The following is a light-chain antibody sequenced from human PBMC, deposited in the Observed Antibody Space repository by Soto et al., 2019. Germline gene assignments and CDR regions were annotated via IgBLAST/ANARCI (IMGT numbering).Light chain of an antibody. CDR2: KNN. V-gene: IGLV1-47*01. CDR3: ATWDDSLNDYV. Sequence: QSLLTQPPSASGTPGQRVTISCSGSSSNIGRNFVYWYQQLPGTAPKLLIFKNNQRPSGVPDRFSGSKSGSSASLAISGLRSGDEADYYCATWDDSLNDYVFATGTKVTVL. CDR1: SSNIGRNF. J-gene: IGLJ1*01.